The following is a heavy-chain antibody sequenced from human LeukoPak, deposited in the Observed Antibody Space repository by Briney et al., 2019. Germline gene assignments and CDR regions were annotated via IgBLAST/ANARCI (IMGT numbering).Heavy chain of an antibody. J-gene: IGHJ4*02. D-gene: IGHD4-11*01. CDR3: ARAGPYSSVSPVFNYFDY. CDR2: IIPIFGTA. Sequence: ASVKVSCKASGGTFSSYAISWVRQAPGQGLEWMGGIIPIFGTANYAQKFQGRVTITTDESTSTAYMELGSLRSEDTAVYYCARAGPYSSVSPVFNYFDYWGQGTLVTVSS. V-gene: IGHV1-69*05. CDR1: GGTFSSYA.